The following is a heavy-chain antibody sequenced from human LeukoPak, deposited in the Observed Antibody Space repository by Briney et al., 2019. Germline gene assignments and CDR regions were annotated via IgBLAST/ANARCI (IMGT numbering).Heavy chain of an antibody. D-gene: IGHD3-16*02. J-gene: IGHJ4*02. CDR2: ISAYNGNT. V-gene: IGHV1-18*04. Sequence: ASVKVSCKASGYTFTGDYIYWVRQAPGQGLEWMGWISAYNGNTNYAQKLQGRVTMTTDTSTSTAYMELRSLRSDDTAVYYCARARDWSLGELSSNYWGQGTLVTVSS. CDR3: ARARDWSLGELSSNY. CDR1: GYTFTGDY.